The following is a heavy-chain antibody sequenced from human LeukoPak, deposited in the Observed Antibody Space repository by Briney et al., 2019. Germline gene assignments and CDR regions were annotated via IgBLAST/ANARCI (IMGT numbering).Heavy chain of an antibody. CDR2: ISNSGGST. CDR3: AKETSSSFDY. D-gene: IGHD6-6*01. CDR1: GFTFSSYA. J-gene: IGHJ4*02. V-gene: IGHV3-23*01. Sequence: GGSLTLSCPASGFTFSSYAMNWVRQAPGKGLEWVSGISNSGGSTYYAGSVKGRFTISRDNSKNTLYLQMNSLRAEDTAVYYCAKETSSSFDYWGQGTLVTVSS.